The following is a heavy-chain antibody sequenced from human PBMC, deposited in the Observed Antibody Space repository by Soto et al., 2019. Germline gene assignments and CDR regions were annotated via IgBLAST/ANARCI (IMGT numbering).Heavy chain of an antibody. D-gene: IGHD3-22*01. CDR1: GFTFSSYS. CDR3: ATMPTMIVVV. CDR2: ISSSSSYI. Sequence: EVQLVESGGGLVKPGGSLRLSCAAYGFTFSSYSMNWVRQAPGKGLEWVSSISSSSSYIYYADSVKGRFTISRDNAKNSLYLQMNSLRAEDTAVYYCATMPTMIVVVWGQGTLVTVSS. J-gene: IGHJ4*02. V-gene: IGHV3-21*01.